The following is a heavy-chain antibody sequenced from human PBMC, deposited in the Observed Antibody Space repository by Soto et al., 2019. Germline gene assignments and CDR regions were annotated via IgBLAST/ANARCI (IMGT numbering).Heavy chain of an antibody. D-gene: IGHD2-8*01. CDR1: GYSFTDYH. Sequence: ASVEVSCKASGYSFTDYHIHWVRQAPGQGLEWLGRINPKSGGTSTAQKFQGWVTMTTDTPISTASMELTRLTSYDTAIYYCARGDSTDCSSGVCSFFYSHDMDGWGQGTTVTVSS. V-gene: IGHV1-2*04. CDR2: INPKSGGT. J-gene: IGHJ6*02. CDR3: ARGDSTDCSSGVCSFFYSHDMDG.